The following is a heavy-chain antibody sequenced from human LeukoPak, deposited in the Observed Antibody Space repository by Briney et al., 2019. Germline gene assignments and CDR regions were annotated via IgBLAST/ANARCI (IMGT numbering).Heavy chain of an antibody. CDR2: IYYSGST. V-gene: IGHV4-59*08. Sequence: SETLSLACTVSGGSISSYYWSWIRQPPGKGLEWIGYIYYSGSTNYNPSLKSRVTISVDTSKNRFSLKLSSVTAADTAVYYCARQGLLGAGVLAMDYWGQGTLVTVSS. CDR1: GGSISSYY. D-gene: IGHD1-26*01. J-gene: IGHJ4*02. CDR3: ARQGLLGAGVLAMDY.